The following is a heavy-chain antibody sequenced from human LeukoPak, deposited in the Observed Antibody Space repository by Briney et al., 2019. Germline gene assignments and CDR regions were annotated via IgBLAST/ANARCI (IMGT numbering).Heavy chain of an antibody. CDR3: AREVVVAGKGGFDY. Sequence: PSETLSLTCSVSGASISSYDWTWIRQPAGKGLEWIGRFSTTWSTSYNPSLKSRVTMSVDTSKNQFSLRLSSVTAADTAVYYCAREVVVAGKGGFDYWGQGTLVTVSS. CDR2: FSTTWST. D-gene: IGHD6-19*01. J-gene: IGHJ4*02. CDR1: GASISSYD. V-gene: IGHV4-4*07.